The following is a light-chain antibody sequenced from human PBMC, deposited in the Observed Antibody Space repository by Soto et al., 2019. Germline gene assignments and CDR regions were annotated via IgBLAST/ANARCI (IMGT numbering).Light chain of an antibody. CDR3: QQYGSSRT. Sequence: EIVLTQSPGTLSLSPGERATLSCRASQSVSSSYLAWYQQKPGQAPRLLIYGASSRATGIPDRFSGSGSGTDFTLTISILEPEDFAVYYCQQYGSSRTFGPGTTVDIK. CDR1: QSVSSSY. V-gene: IGKV3-20*01. J-gene: IGKJ3*01. CDR2: GAS.